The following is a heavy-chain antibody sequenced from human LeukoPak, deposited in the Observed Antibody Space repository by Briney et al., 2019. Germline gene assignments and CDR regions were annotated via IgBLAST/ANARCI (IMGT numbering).Heavy chain of an antibody. CDR2: INSDRSLI. Sequence: PGGSLRLSCAPSGFTFSSYWMHWVRQVPGKGLGWVSRINSDRSLITYADSVRGRFTISRDNAKNTVYLQMNSLRVEDTAVYYCVREDRGGSGSYYWGQGTLVTVSA. D-gene: IGHD3-10*01. CDR3: VREDRGGSGSYY. J-gene: IGHJ4*02. CDR1: GFTFSSYW. V-gene: IGHV3-74*01.